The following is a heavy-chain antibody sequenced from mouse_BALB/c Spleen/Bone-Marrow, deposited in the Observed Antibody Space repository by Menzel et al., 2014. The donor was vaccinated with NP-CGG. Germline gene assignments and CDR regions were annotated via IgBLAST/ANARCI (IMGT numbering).Heavy chain of an antibody. Sequence: DVHLVESGGGLVQPGGSLKPSCAASGFTFSNYGMSWVRQTPDKRLEMIATVNVNGDRTYHPDSVKGRFTISRDNAKNTLSLQKSSLKSENTAMYYCARGYDFSSWFAYWGQGTLVTVSA. D-gene: IGHD2-4*01. CDR2: VNVNGDRT. V-gene: IGHV5-6-3*01. J-gene: IGHJ3*01. CDR1: GFTFSNYG. CDR3: ARGYDFSSWFAY.